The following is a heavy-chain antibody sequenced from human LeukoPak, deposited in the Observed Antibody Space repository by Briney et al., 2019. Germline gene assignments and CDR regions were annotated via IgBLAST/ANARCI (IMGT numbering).Heavy chain of an antibody. J-gene: IGHJ4*02. CDR1: GGSISSYY. Sequence: PSETLSLTCTVSGGSISSYYWSWIRQPPGKGLEWIGYIYYSGSTNYNPSLKSRVTISVDTSKSQFSLKLSSVTAADTAVYYCARWDSSGSHFDYWGQGTLVTVSS. CDR2: IYYSGST. CDR3: ARWDSSGSHFDY. D-gene: IGHD3-22*01. V-gene: IGHV4-59*01.